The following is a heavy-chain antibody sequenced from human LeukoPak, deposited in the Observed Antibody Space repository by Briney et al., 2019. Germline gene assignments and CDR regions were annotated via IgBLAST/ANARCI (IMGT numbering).Heavy chain of an antibody. CDR3: ARHSAGYTTFFDY. D-gene: IGHD5-24*01. J-gene: IGHJ4*02. CDR1: GFTLSYYW. Sequence: GGSLRLSCAASGFTLSYYWMTWVRRAPGKGLEWVANIMQDGSGKYYVDSVKGRFTISRDNAKNSLYLQMNSLRAEDTAVYYCARHSAGYTTFFDYWGQGTLVTVSS. V-gene: IGHV3-7*04. CDR2: IMQDGSGK.